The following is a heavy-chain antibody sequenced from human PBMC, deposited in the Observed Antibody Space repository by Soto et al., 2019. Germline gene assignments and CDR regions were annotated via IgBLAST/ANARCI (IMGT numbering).Heavy chain of an antibody. Sequence: PSETLSLTCTVSGGSISSGGYYWSWIRQHPGKGLEWIGYIYYSGSTYYNPSLKSRVTISVDTSKNQFSLKLSSVTAADTAVYYCARETYYYDSSAIELGGYFQHWGQGTLVTVSS. V-gene: IGHV4-31*03. J-gene: IGHJ1*01. CDR1: GGSISSGGYY. D-gene: IGHD3-22*01. CDR3: ARETYYYDSSAIELGGYFQH. CDR2: IYYSGST.